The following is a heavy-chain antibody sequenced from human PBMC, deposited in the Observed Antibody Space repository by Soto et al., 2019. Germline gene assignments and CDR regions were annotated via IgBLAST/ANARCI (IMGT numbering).Heavy chain of an antibody. CDR1: GGSISSGGYS. V-gene: IGHV4-30-2*01. CDR2: IYHSGST. J-gene: IGHJ4*02. Sequence: SETLSLTCAVSGGSISSGGYSWGWIRQPPGKGLEWIGYIYHSGSTYYNPSLKSRVTISVDRSKNQFSLKLSSVTAADTAVYYCARVAFDSSGYYYYFDYWGQGTLVTVSS. D-gene: IGHD3-22*01. CDR3: ARVAFDSSGYYYYFDY.